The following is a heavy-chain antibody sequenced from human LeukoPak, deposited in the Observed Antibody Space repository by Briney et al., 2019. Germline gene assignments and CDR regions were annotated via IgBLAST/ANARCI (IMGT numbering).Heavy chain of an antibody. J-gene: IGHJ4*02. Sequence: GGSLRLSCTASGFTSGFTFGDYTMSWVRQAPGKGLEWVGFIRTKAYGGTTEYAASVKGRFTISRDGSKSIAYLQMNSLKTEDTAVYYCTRTYYDSSGYLFDYWGQGTLVTVSS. D-gene: IGHD3-22*01. CDR1: GFTSGFTFGDYT. CDR3: TRTYYDSSGYLFDY. V-gene: IGHV3-49*04. CDR2: IRTKAYGGTT.